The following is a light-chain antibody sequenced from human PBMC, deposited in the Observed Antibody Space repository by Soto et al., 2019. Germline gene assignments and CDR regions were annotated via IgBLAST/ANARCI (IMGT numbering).Light chain of an antibody. Sequence: DIQMTESPSTLSASVGDRVTISCRASETVNVWLAWYQQKPGKAPKLLSYKASSLEAGFPSRFSASGSGTELTLTISSLQPDDFATYYCQQYNSYPYTFGQGTKVEVK. CDR3: QQYNSYPYT. V-gene: IGKV1-5*03. CDR2: KAS. CDR1: ETVNVW. J-gene: IGKJ2*01.